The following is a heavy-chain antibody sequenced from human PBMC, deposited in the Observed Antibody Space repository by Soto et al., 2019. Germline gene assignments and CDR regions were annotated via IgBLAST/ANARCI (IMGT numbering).Heavy chain of an antibody. CDR3: AHDSSGLYGFDY. Sequence: QITLKESGPMLVKPTQTLTLTCTFSGFSLSTSGVGVGWIRQPPGKALEWLALIYWDDDKRYSPSLKSRLTITKDTSKNHVVLTMTNMVHVDTATYYCAHDSSGLYGFDYWGQGTLVTVSS. D-gene: IGHD6-19*01. CDR1: GFSLSTSGVG. V-gene: IGHV2-5*02. CDR2: IYWDDDK. J-gene: IGHJ4*02.